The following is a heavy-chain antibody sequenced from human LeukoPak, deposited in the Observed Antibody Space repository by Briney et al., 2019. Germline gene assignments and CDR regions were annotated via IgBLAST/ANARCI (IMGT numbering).Heavy chain of an antibody. D-gene: IGHD6-19*01. CDR2: ISSSGGST. J-gene: IGHJ6*02. CDR3: ARDLWVRGTIAVAASLGYGMDV. Sequence: PGGSLRLSCAASGFTFSTYAMSWVRQAPGKGLEWVSAISSSGGSTYYADSVKGRFTISRDNSKNTLYLQMNSLRAEDTAVYYCARDLWVRGTIAVAASLGYGMDVWGQGTTVTVSS. V-gene: IGHV3-23*01. CDR1: GFTFSTYA.